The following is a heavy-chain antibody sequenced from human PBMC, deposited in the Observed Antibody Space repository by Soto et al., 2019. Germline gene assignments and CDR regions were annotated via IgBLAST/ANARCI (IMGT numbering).Heavy chain of an antibody. CDR3: ARALGYCSSTSCFGAVGMDV. Sequence: PSETLSLTCTVSGGSISSSSYYWGWIRQPPGKGLEWIGYIYYSGSTNYNPSLKSRVTISVDTSKNQFSLKLSSVTAADTAVYHCARALGYCSSTSCFGAVGMDVWGQGTTVTVSS. CDR2: IYYSGST. V-gene: IGHV4-61*05. D-gene: IGHD2-2*01. CDR1: GGSISSSSYY. J-gene: IGHJ6*02.